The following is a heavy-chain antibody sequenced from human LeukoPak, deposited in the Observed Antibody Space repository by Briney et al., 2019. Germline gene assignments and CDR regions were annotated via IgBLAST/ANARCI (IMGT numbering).Heavy chain of an antibody. CDR3: AKYTVGTMSDY. D-gene: IGHD5-12*01. CDR1: GGSISSSSYY. Sequence: PSETLSLTCTVSGGSISSSSYYWGWIRQPPGKELEWIGSIYYSGSTYYNPSLKSRVTISLDTFSMQFYVKLSSVTAADTAVYYCAKYTVGTMSDYWGQGTLVTVSS. J-gene: IGHJ4*02. CDR2: IYYSGST. V-gene: IGHV4-39*07.